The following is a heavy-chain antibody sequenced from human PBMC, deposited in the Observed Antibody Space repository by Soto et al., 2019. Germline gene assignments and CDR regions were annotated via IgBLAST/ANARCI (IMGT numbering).Heavy chain of an antibody. Sequence: ASVKVSCKASGYTFTRSGISWVRQAPGQGLEWMGWISTYNGDTNYAQTFQGRVTMTTDTSTSTVHMEVRSLRSDDTAVYYCARVEVAPRYYNSIDACGEGTLVTVSS. J-gene: IGHJ5*02. D-gene: IGHD1-1*01. V-gene: IGHV1-18*01. CDR1: GYTFTRSG. CDR3: ARVEVAPRYYNSIDA. CDR2: ISTYNGDT.